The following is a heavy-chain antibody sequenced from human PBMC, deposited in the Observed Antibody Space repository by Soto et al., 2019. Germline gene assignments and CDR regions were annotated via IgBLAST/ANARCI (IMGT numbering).Heavy chain of an antibody. CDR3: ARSNANYDFWSGYYYYGMDV. D-gene: IGHD3-3*01. V-gene: IGHV4-39*01. CDR1: GGCISSSSDY. Sequence: PXASLSLTCTVCGGCISSSSDYGGWIRQPPGKGLEWIGSIYYSGSTYYNPSLKSRVTISVDTSKNQFSLKLSSVTAADTAVYYCARSNANYDFWSGYYYYGMDVWGQGTTVTVSS. J-gene: IGHJ6*02. CDR2: IYYSGST.